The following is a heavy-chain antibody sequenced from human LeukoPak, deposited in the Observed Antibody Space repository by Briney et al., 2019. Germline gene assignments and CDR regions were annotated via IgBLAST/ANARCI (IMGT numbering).Heavy chain of an antibody. J-gene: IGHJ4*02. Sequence: GGSLRLSCAASGFTFSSYGMSWVGQAPGKGLEWVANIKQDGSEKYYADSVKGRFTISRDNAKNSLYLQMNSLRTEDTALYYCAKGLRYFDWADYWGQGTLVTVSS. CDR2: IKQDGSEK. CDR1: GFTFSSYG. CDR3: AKGLRYFDWADY. V-gene: IGHV3-7*03. D-gene: IGHD3-9*01.